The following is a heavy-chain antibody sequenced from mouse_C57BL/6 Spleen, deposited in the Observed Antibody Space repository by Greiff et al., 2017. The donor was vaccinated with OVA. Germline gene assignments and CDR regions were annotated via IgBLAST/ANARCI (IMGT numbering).Heavy chain of an antibody. CDR2: IDPSDSET. CDR3: ARSTYGNYGAY. D-gene: IGHD2-1*01. CDR1: GYNFTSYW. V-gene: IGHV1-52*01. J-gene: IGHJ3*01. Sequence: QVQLKQPGAELVRPGSSVKLSCKASGYNFTSYWMHWVKQRPIQGLEWIGNIDPSDSETHYNQKFKDKATLTVDKSSITAYMQLSSLTSEDSAVYYCARSTYGNYGAYWGQGTLVTVSA.